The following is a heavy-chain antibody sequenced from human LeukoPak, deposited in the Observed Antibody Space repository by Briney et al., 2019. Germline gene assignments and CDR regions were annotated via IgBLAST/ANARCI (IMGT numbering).Heavy chain of an antibody. V-gene: IGHV3-53*01. CDR1: GFTVSSNY. CDR3: ARASGSGSSFDY. CDR2: IYSGGRT. Sequence: GGSLRLSCEASGFTVSSNYMSWVRHAPGKGLEWVSAIYSGGRTYYAASAKGRFTSSRENSKNTLYFHMNTLRADDTAEYYCARASGSGSSFDYWGQGTLVTVSS. J-gene: IGHJ4*02. D-gene: IGHD3-10*01.